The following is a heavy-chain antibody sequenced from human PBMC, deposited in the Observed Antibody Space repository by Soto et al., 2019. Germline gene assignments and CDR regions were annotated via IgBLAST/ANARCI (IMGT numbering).Heavy chain of an antibody. J-gene: IGHJ4*02. CDR3: ARHYGGAYGSGSIFDY. Sequence: SETLSLTCTVSGGSISSGGYYWSWIRQHPGKGLEWIGYIYYSGSTYYNPSLKSRVTISVDTSKNQFSLKLSSVTAADTAVYYCARHYGGAYGSGSIFDYWGQGTLVTVSS. D-gene: IGHD3-10*01. V-gene: IGHV4-31*03. CDR1: GGSISSGGYY. CDR2: IYYSGST.